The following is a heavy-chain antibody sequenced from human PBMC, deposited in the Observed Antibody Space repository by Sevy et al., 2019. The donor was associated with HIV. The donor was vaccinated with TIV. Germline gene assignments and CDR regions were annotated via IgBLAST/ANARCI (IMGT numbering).Heavy chain of an antibody. Sequence: GGSLRLSCAASGFTPSTYGMHWVRQAPGKGLEWVAVTGYDGSNKYYAASVKGRLTISRDNSKNTLFLKMDSLRAEDTAVYYCVRDPRMYGDYLLAYFDSWGQGTLVTVSS. CDR3: VRDPRMYGDYLLAYFDS. CDR2: TGYDGSNK. D-gene: IGHD2-8*01. J-gene: IGHJ4*02. CDR1: GFTPSTYG. V-gene: IGHV3-33*01.